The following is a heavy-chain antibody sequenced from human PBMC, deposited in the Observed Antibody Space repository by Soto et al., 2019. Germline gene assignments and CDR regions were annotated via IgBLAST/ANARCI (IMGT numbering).Heavy chain of an antibody. CDR2: IIPIFGTA. CDR3: ARADSSSWWTQDRWQSYYYYYGMDG. CDR1: GGTFSSYA. D-gene: IGHD6-13*01. Sequence: GASVKVSCKASGGTFSSYAISWVRQAPGQGLEWMGGIIPIFGTANYAQKFQGRVTITADESTSTAYMELSSLRSEDTAVYYCARADSSSWWTQDRWQSYYYYYGMDGWGQGTTVTVAS. J-gene: IGHJ6*02. V-gene: IGHV1-69*13.